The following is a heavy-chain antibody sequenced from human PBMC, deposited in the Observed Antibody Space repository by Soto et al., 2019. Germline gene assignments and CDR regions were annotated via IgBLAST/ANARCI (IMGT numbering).Heavy chain of an antibody. D-gene: IGHD6-19*01. V-gene: IGHV1-46*01. Sequence: ASVKVSCKASGYTFTSYYMHWVRQAPGQGLEWMGIINPSGGSTSYAQKFQGRVTMTTDTSTSTAYMELRSLRSDDTAVYYCARSVQQWLEWFDPWGQGTLVTVSS. J-gene: IGHJ5*02. CDR3: ARSVQQWLEWFDP. CDR2: INPSGGST. CDR1: GYTFTSYY.